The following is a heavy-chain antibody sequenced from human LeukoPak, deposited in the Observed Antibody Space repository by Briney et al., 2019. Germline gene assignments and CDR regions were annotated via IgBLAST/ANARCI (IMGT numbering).Heavy chain of an antibody. V-gene: IGHV4-34*01. Sequence: SETLSLTCAVYGGSFSGYYWSWIRQPPGKGLEWMGEINHSGSTNYNPSLKSRVTISVDTSKNQFSLKLSSVTAADTAVYHCARGRDDYGDVPLDYWGQGTLVTVSS. J-gene: IGHJ4*02. CDR1: GGSFSGYY. CDR2: INHSGST. CDR3: ARGRDDYGDVPLDY. D-gene: IGHD4-17*01.